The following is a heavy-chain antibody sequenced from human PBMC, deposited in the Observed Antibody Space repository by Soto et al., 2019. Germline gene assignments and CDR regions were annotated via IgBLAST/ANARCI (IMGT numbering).Heavy chain of an antibody. V-gene: IGHV3-74*01. Sequence: GGSLRLSCAASGFTFSSYSMHWVRQVPGKGLVWVSRINSDGSSTSYADSVKGRFTISRDNAKNTLYLQMNSLRAEDTAVYYCARNPQRAVYAIRYCYYGMDVWGQGTTVTVSS. CDR1: GFTFSSYS. J-gene: IGHJ6*02. D-gene: IGHD2-8*01. CDR2: INSDGSST. CDR3: ARNPQRAVYAIRYCYYGMDV.